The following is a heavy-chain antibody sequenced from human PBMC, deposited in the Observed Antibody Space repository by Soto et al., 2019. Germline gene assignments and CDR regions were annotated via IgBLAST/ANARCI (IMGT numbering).Heavy chain of an antibody. D-gene: IGHD6-13*01. J-gene: IGHJ6*02. V-gene: IGHV1-69*13. CDR2: IIPIFGTA. CDR1: GGTFSSYA. Sequence: SVKVSCKASGGTFSSYAISWVREAPGQGLEWMGGIIPIFGTANYAQKFQGRVTITADESTSTAYMEPSSLRSEDTAVYYCARPIAAAAPSPYYYGMDVWGQGTTVTVSS. CDR3: ARPIAAAAPSPYYYGMDV.